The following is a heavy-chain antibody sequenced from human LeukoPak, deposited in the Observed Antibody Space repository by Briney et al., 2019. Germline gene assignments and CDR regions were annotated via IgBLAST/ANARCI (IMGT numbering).Heavy chain of an antibody. J-gene: IGHJ5*02. Sequence: SATISLTCTFTGLSISSYYWSWIRPPPGTGLEWIGYIYYNGSTNYNPSLKSRVTISVDTPKNKFSLKLSSVTAADAPVYYCARRKLQYCSGGSCYGGLYNWFDPWGQGTLVTVSP. CDR1: GLSISSYY. CDR3: ARRKLQYCSGGSCYGGLYNWFDP. CDR2: IYYNGST. V-gene: IGHV4-59*08. D-gene: IGHD2-15*01.